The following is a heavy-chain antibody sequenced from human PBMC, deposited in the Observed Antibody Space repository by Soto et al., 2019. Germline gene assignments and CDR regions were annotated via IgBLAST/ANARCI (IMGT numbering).Heavy chain of an antibody. CDR2: INSDGSDI. CDR3: VRGYRDY. D-gene: IGHD1-26*01. V-gene: IGHV3-74*01. CDR1: GFIFTSYW. J-gene: IGHJ4*02. Sequence: EVQLVESGGGLVQPGGSLRLSCAASGFIFTSYWIHWVRQVPGQGLVWVSRINSDGSDINYADSVKGRFTISRDNAKNTVYLQMNSLRAEDTAVYYCVRGYRDYWGQGTLVTVSS.